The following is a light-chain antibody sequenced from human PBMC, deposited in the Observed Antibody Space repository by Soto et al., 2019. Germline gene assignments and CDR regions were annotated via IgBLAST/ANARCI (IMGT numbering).Light chain of an antibody. V-gene: IGLV2-8*01. CDR3: SSYAGSNVL. Sequence: QSVLTQPPSASESPGQSVTISCTGTSSDVGGHNYVSWYQQHPGKAPKIMIYEVSKRPSGVPDRFSGSKSGNTASLTVSGLQAEDEADYYCSSYAGSNVLFGGGTQLTVL. CDR2: EVS. J-gene: IGLJ2*01. CDR1: SSDVGGHNY.